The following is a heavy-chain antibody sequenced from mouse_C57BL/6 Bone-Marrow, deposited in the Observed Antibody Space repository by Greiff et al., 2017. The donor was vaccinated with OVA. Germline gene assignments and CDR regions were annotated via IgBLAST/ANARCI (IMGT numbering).Heavy chain of an antibody. CDR3: ARRGGYYSWFAY. D-gene: IGHD2-3*01. CDR2: IYPGSGST. Sequence: QVQLQQPGAELVKPGASVKMSCKASGYTFTSYWITWVKQRPGQGLEWIGDIYPGSGSTNYNEKFKSKATLTVDTSSSTAYMQLSSLTSEDSAVYYCARRGGYYSWFAYWGQGTLVTVSA. J-gene: IGHJ3*01. V-gene: IGHV1-55*01. CDR1: GYTFTSYW.